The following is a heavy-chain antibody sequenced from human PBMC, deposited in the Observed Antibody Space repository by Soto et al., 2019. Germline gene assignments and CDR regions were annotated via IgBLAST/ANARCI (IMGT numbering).Heavy chain of an antibody. D-gene: IGHD2-2*02. J-gene: IGHJ4*02. CDR3: ARVATPISRNDH. V-gene: IGHV3-7*03. CDR2: IKPDGSEK. Sequence: GGSLGLSCAASGFTFGLHCMTWVRQAPGKGLEWVTRIKPDGSEKYYVDPVKGRFTISRDNAKNSLYLQMNSLRPEDTAVYYCARVATPISRNDHWGQGTLVTVSS. CDR1: GFTFGLHC.